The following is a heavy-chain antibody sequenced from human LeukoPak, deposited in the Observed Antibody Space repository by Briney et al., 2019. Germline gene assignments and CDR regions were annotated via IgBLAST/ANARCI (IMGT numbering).Heavy chain of an antibody. V-gene: IGHV3-48*01. CDR1: GFTFSSNY. D-gene: IGHD1-14*01. CDR2: ISSSSTR. Sequence: GGSLRLSCAASGFTFSSNYMNWVRQAPGKGLEWVSYISSSSTRYYADSVKGRFTISRDSAKNSLYLQMNSLRGEDTAVYYCARGRNYNYMDVWGKGTTVTVSS. CDR3: ARGRNYNYMDV. J-gene: IGHJ6*03.